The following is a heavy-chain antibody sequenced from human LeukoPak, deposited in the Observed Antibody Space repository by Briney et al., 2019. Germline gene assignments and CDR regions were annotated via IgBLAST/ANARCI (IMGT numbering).Heavy chain of an antibody. CDR3: ARALMITFGGVIVPNYYFDY. J-gene: IGHJ4*02. V-gene: IGHV4-59*01. Sequence: SETLSLTCTASGGSLSSYYWSWIRQPPGKGLEWIGYIYYSGSTNYNPSLKSRVTISVDTSKNQFSLKLSSVTAADTAVYYCARALMITFGGVIVPNYYFDYWGQGTLVTVSS. CDR1: GGSLSSYY. D-gene: IGHD3-16*02. CDR2: IYYSGST.